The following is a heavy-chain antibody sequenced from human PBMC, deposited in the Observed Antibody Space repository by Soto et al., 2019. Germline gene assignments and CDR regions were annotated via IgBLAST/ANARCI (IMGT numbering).Heavy chain of an antibody. CDR3: ARDAYNYGYGGFDY. V-gene: IGHV4-34*01. D-gene: IGHD5-18*01. CDR2: VSHSGNT. CDR1: GGSFTGHF. J-gene: IGHJ4*02. Sequence: PSETLSLTCTVSGGSFTGHFWSWVRQPPGKGLEWIGEVSHSGNTKYYPSLRSRVTLSVDSSKNQISLALTSVTAADTAVYYCARDAYNYGYGGFDYWGRGTLVTVS.